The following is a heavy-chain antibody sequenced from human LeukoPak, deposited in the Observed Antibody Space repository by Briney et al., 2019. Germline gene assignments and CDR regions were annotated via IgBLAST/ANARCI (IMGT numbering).Heavy chain of an antibody. J-gene: IGHJ3*02. CDR2: INPSGGST. CDR1: GYTFTSYY. Sequence: GASVKVSCKASGYTFTSYYMHWVRQAPGQGLEWMGIINPSGGSTSYAQKFRGRVTMTRDTSTSTVYMELSSLRSEDTAVYYCARGTPGSVVGATGGAFDIWGQGTMVTVSS. CDR3: ARGTPGSVVGATGGAFDI. V-gene: IGHV1-46*01. D-gene: IGHD1-26*01.